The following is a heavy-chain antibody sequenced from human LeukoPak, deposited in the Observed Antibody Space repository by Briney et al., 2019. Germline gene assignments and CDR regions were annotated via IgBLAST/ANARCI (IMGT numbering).Heavy chain of an antibody. Sequence: PGGSLRLSCAASGFTFSSYEMNWVRQAPGKGLEWVSCISSSGSTIYYADSVKGRFTISRDNAKNSLYLQMNSLRAEDTAVYYCAREAAATFDYWGQGTLVTVSS. D-gene: IGHD6-13*01. CDR1: GFTFSSYE. V-gene: IGHV3-48*03. J-gene: IGHJ4*02. CDR3: AREAAATFDY. CDR2: ISSSGSTI.